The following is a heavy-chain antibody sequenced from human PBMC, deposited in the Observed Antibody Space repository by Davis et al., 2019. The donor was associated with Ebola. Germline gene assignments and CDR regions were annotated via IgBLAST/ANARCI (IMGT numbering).Heavy chain of an antibody. CDR1: GYTLTDYQ. D-gene: IGHD3-10*01. CDR3: ARDLSYSYYYHYYGMDV. V-gene: IGHV1-2*02. CDR2: INPTSGDT. Sequence: ASVKVSCKASGYTLTDYQMHWVRQAPGQGLEWMGGINPTSGDTNYAERFQGRVTMTRDTSISTVYMELSRLRSDDTAVYYCARDLSYSYYYHYYGMDVWGQGTTVTVSS. J-gene: IGHJ6*02.